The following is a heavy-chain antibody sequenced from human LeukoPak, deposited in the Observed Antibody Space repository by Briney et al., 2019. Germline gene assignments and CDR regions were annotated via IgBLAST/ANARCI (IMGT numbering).Heavy chain of an antibody. V-gene: IGHV3-15*07. D-gene: IGHD1-26*01. J-gene: IGHJ4*02. Sequence: PGGSLRLSCAASGFTFSNAWMNWVRQAPGKGLEWVGRIKSKTDGGTTDYAAPVKGRFTISRDDSKNTLYLQMNSLKTEDTAVYHCTTDPIVGAQLDYWGQGTLVTVSS. CDR3: TTDPIVGAQLDY. CDR1: GFTFSNAW. CDR2: IKSKTDGGTT.